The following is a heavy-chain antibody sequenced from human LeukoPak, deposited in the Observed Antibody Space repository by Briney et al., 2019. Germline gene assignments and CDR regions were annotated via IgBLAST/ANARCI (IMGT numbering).Heavy chain of an antibody. J-gene: IGHJ5*02. CDR2: VHPNSGNT. CDR3: ARGPRNDP. CDR1: GYPFTTYE. D-gene: IGHD1-14*01. V-gene: IGHV1-8*01. Sequence: ASVKVSCKTSGYPFTTYEINWVRQAAGQGLEWMGWVHPNSGNTAYAQKFQGRVTMTRNTSISTAYMELSSLGSDDTAVYFCARGPRNDPWGQGTLVTVSS.